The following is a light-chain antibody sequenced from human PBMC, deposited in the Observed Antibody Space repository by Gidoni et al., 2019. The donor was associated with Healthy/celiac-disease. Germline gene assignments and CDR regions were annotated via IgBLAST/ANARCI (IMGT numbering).Light chain of an antibody. V-gene: IGKV1D-8*01. CDR3: QQYYSFPWT. J-gene: IGKJ1*01. CDR2: AAS. CDR1: HRISSY. Sequence: VIWMTQSPSLLSASTGDRVTISCRMNHRISSYLAWYQQKPGKAPELLIYAASALQSGVPSRFSGSGSGTDFTLTISCLQSEDFATYYCQQYYSFPWTFGQGTKVEIK.